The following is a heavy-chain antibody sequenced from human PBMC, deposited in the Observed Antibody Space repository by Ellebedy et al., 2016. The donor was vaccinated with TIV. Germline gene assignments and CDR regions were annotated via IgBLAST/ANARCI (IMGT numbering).Heavy chain of an antibody. D-gene: IGHD1-26*01. CDR3: AAKGSGYFDL. CDR2: ISYDGSSK. J-gene: IGHJ2*01. V-gene: IGHV3-30-3*01. Sequence: GESLKISCAASGFTFNSYAMHWVRQAPGKGLEWVAVISYDGSSKYYADSVKGRFTISRDNSKDTLFLQMNSLRAEDTAVYYCAAKGSGYFDLWGRGTLVTVSS. CDR1: GFTFNSYA.